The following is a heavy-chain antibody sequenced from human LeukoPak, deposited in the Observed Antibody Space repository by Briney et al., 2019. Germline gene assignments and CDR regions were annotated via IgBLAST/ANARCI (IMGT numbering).Heavy chain of an antibody. V-gene: IGHV3-23*01. J-gene: IGHJ4*02. CDR2: ISGSGSNT. D-gene: IGHD1-1*01. Sequence: GGSLRLSCAASGFTFTTYAMSWVRQAPGKGLEWVSSISGSGSNTNYADSVKGRFILSRDNSKSTLSLQMNSLRAEETAVYYCASPPVSVRSTGATSWGQGTLVTVSS. CDR1: GFTFTTYA. CDR3: ASPPVSVRSTGATS.